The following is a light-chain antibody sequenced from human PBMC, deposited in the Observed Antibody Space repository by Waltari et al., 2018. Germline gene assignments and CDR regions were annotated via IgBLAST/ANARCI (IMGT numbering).Light chain of an antibody. V-gene: IGKV3-20*01. CDR1: QSVGNK. J-gene: IGKJ2*01. CDR2: GAS. Sequence: EIEMTQSPATLSVSPGERATVSCRASQSVGNKLAWYQQKPGQAPRLLIYGASSRATGIPDRFSGSGSGTDFIFTISRLEPEDFAVYYCQQYGSSPPYTFGQGTKLEIK. CDR3: QQYGSSPPYT.